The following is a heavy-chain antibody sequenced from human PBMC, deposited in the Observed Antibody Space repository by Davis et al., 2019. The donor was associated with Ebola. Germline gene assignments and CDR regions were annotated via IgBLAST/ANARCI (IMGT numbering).Heavy chain of an antibody. CDR3: AKSHRDGTAYYYGMDV. D-gene: IGHD2-21*02. V-gene: IGHV3-23*01. J-gene: IGHJ6*02. Sequence: GESLKISCTASGFTFGDYAMSWFRRAPGKGLEWVSAISGSGGSTYYADSVKGRFTISRANAKNSLYLQMNSLRAEDTAVYYCAKSHRDGTAYYYGMDVWGQGTTVTVSS. CDR2: ISGSGGST. CDR1: GFTFGDYA.